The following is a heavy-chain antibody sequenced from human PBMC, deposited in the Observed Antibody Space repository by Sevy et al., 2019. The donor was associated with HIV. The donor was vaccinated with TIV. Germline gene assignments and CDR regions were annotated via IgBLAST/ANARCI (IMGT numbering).Heavy chain of an antibody. CDR2: ISQDGNYK. Sequence: RGSLRLSCAASGFTFSNYDMHWVRQAPGKGLEWVAVISQDGNYKNYANSVKVRFTISRDEFKNTLYLQMSSLRPEDTAVYFCARLFSCGGDCYYRDYWGQGALVTVSS. V-gene: IGHV3-30-3*01. CDR3: ARLFSCGGDCYYRDY. CDR1: GFTFSNYD. J-gene: IGHJ4*02. D-gene: IGHD2-21*02.